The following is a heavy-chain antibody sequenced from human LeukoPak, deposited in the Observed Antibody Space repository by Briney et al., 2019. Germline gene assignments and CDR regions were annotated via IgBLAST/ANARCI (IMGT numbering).Heavy chain of an antibody. CDR3: AREYYSSSWYGEYFQH. Sequence: GGSLRLSCAASGFTFSSYGMHWVRQAPGKGLEWVAFIRYDGSNKYYADSVKGRFTISRDNSKNTLYLQMNSLRAEDTAVYYCAREYYSSSWYGEYFQHWGQGTLVTVSS. CDR2: IRYDGSNK. D-gene: IGHD6-13*01. CDR1: GFTFSSYG. J-gene: IGHJ1*01. V-gene: IGHV3-30*02.